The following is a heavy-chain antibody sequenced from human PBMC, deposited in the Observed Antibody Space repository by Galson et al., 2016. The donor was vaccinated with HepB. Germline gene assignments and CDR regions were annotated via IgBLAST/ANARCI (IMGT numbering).Heavy chain of an antibody. CDR1: GFIFSNFG. Sequence: SLRLSCAASGFIFSNFGMHWVRQAPGKGLEWVSVIYSGGSTYYADSVKGRFTFSRDNSKNTLYLQMNSLRAEDTAVYYCARDPMATRYYYYGMDVWGQGTTVTVSS. J-gene: IGHJ6*02. V-gene: IGHV3-53*01. CDR3: ARDPMATRYYYYGMDV. D-gene: IGHD5-24*01. CDR2: IYSGGST.